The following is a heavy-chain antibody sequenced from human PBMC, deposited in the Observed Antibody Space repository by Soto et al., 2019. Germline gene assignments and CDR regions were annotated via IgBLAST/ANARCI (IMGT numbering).Heavy chain of an antibody. CDR3: ARDSGATLSSS. V-gene: IGHV1-69*01. J-gene: IGHJ4*02. CDR1: GGTFSSYS. CDR2: IVPIYRTA. Sequence: QVQLVQSGAEVKKPGSSVKVSCKASGGTFSSYSINWVRHAPGQGLAWVGGIVPIYRTADYAQKFQGRVTITANESARTDYMELRSLNSQDTAVYYCARDSGATLSSSWGQGTLVTVSS. D-gene: IGHD6-13*01.